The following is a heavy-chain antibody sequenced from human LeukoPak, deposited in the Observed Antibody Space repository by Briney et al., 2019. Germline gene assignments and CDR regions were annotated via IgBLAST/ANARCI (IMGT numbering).Heavy chain of an antibody. CDR2: IRSKANSYAT. J-gene: IGHJ4*02. Sequence: PGGSLRLSCAASGFTFSGSAMHWVRQASGKGLEWVGRIRSKANSYATAYAASVKGRFTISRDDSKNTAYLQMNSLKTEDTAVYYCTRRYYDSSGYYHLDYWGQGTLVTVSS. D-gene: IGHD3-22*01. CDR1: GFTFSGSA. V-gene: IGHV3-73*01. CDR3: TRRYYDSSGYYHLDY.